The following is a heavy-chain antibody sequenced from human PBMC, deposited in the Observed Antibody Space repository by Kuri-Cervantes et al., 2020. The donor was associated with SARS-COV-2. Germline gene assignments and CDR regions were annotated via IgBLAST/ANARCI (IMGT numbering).Heavy chain of an antibody. J-gene: IGHJ4*02. CDR2: IYHTGTT. CDR1: GGSISSYY. D-gene: IGHD6-13*01. CDR3: ARAPQYSSRFDY. Sequence: SETLSLTCTVSGGSISSYYWSWIRQPPGKGLEWIGSIYHTGTTSYKSSLKSRVTISADTSKNQFSLKLSSVTAADTAVYYCARAPQYSSRFDYWGQGTLVTVSS. V-gene: IGHV4-59*08.